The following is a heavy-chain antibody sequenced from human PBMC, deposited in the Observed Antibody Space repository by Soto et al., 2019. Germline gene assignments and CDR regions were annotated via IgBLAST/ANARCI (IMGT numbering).Heavy chain of an antibody. CDR1: GGSFSGYY. Sequence: QVQLQQGGAGLLKPSETLSLTCAVYGGSFSGYYWSWIRQPPGKGLEWIGEINHSGSINYNPSLKSRVNISVDTSKNQFSLKLSSVTAADTAVYYCARDDYDILTGYYSGDAFDIWGQGTMVTVSS. CDR2: INHSGSI. J-gene: IGHJ3*02. V-gene: IGHV4-34*01. D-gene: IGHD3-9*01. CDR3: ARDDYDILTGYYSGDAFDI.